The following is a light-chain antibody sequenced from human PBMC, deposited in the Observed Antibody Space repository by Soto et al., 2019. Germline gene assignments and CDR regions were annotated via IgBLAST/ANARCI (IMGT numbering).Light chain of an antibody. CDR2: GSS. Sequence: EIVLTQSPATLSLSPGERALLYFRASQSVGTYLAWYQQKPGQAPRLLIHGSSSRATGIPDRFSGSGSGTDFTLTISRLEPEDFVVYYCQQYGRSPTFGQGTKVDVK. CDR3: QQYGRSPT. J-gene: IGKJ1*01. V-gene: IGKV3-20*01. CDR1: QSVGTY.